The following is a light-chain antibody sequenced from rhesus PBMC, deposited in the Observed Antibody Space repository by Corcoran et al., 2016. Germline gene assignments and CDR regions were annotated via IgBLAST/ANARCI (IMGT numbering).Light chain of an antibody. CDR3: QHYYDNPYS. CDR1: QNIYSN. J-gene: IGKJ2*01. CDR2: AAS. Sequence: DIQMTQSPSALSVSVGDRVTISCRASQNIYSNLAWYQQKPGKAPKLLIYAASSLQTGITSRCSGSGSGTDVTLTISSLQPEYSAAYYCQHYYDNPYSFGQGTKVEIK. V-gene: IGKV1S12*01.